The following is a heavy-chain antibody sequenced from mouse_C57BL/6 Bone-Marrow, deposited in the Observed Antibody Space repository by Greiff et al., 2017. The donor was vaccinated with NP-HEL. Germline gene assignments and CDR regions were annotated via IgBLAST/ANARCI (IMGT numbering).Heavy chain of an antibody. V-gene: IGHV1-64*01. CDR1: GYTFTSYW. J-gene: IGHJ3*01. Sequence: QVQLQQPGAELVKPGASVKLSCKASGYTFTSYWMHWVQQRPGQGLEWIGMIHPNSGSTNYNEKFKSKATLTVDKSTSTAYMQLSSLTSEDSAVYYCARPSGYGGFAYWGQGTLVTVSA. CDR3: ARPSGYGGFAY. D-gene: IGHD2-2*01. CDR2: IHPNSGST.